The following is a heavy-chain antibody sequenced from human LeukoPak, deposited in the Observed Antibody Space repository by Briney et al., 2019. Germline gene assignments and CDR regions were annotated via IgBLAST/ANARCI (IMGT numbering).Heavy chain of an antibody. V-gene: IGHV3-49*04. D-gene: IGHD5-18*01. Sequence: GGSLRLSCTASGFTFGDYAMSWVRQAPGKGLEWVGFIRSKAYGGTTEYAASVKGRFTISRDDSKSIAYLQMNSLKTEDTAVYYCTRDIADTAIEPRTLVDPWGQGTLVTVSS. CDR3: TRDIADTAIEPRTLVDP. J-gene: IGHJ5*02. CDR1: GFTFGDYA. CDR2: IRSKAYGGTT.